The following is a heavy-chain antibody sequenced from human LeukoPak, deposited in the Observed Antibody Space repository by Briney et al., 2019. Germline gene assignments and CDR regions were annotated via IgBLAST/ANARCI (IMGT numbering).Heavy chain of an antibody. D-gene: IGHD3-22*01. CDR3: AKTQGYYDC. CDR1: GFTFSSYA. Sequence: GGSLRLSCAASGFTFSSYAMYWVRQAPGKGLEWVSGIFGSGGSTYYADSVKGRFTISRDTSKNTLYLQMNSLRAEDTAVYYCAKTQGYYDCWGQGTLVTVSS. J-gene: IGHJ4*02. V-gene: IGHV3-23*01. CDR2: IFGSGGST.